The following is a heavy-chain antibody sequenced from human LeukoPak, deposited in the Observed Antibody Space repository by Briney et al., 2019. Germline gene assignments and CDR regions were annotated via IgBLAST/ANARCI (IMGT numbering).Heavy chain of an antibody. D-gene: IGHD1-26*01. CDR1: GFTFSSYW. CDR3: ARDLGGSQTS. Sequence: GGSLRLSCAASGFTFSSYWMTWVRQAPGKGLEWEANIKQDGSEKYCVDSVKGRFTISRDNAKNSLYLQMNSLRAEDTAIYYCARDLGGSQTSWGQGTLVTVSS. J-gene: IGHJ4*02. CDR2: IKQDGSEK. V-gene: IGHV3-7*01.